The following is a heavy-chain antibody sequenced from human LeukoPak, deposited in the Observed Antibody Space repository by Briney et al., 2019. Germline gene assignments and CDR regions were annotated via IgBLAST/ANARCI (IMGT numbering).Heavy chain of an antibody. J-gene: IGHJ5*02. CDR2: INHSGST. V-gene: IGHV4-34*01. Sequence: SETLSLTCAVYGGSFSGYYWSWIRQPPGKGLEWIGEINHSGSTNNNPSLKSRVTISVDTSKNQFSLKLSSVTAADTAVYYCARGQGGASIAARRHWFDPWGQGTLVTVSS. CDR3: ARGQGGASIAARRHWFDP. CDR1: GGSFSGYY. D-gene: IGHD6-6*01.